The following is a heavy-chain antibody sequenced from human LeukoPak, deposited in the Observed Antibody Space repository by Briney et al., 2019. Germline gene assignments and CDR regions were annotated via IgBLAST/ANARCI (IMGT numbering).Heavy chain of an antibody. CDR1: GGSMSSYF. CDR3: ARTIVGADDAFDI. V-gene: IGHV4-59*08. J-gene: IGHJ3*02. D-gene: IGHD1-26*01. CDR2: IYYSGNT. Sequence: SETLSLTCTVSGGSMSSYFWTWIRQPPGKGLEWIGYIYYSGNTNYNPSLKSRVTISVDTSKNQFSLKLSSVTAADTAVYYCARTIVGADDAFDIWGQGTMVTVSS.